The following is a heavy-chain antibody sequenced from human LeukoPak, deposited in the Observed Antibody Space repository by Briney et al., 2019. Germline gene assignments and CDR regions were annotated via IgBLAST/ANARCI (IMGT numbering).Heavy chain of an antibody. CDR2: ISDGGST. V-gene: IGHV4-39*07. CDR1: GGSIAGSSYY. D-gene: IGHD2-15*01. Sequence: PSEPLSLTCTVSGGSIAGSSYYWGWLRQSPGKGVEWIGSISDGGSTYSNPSLKSRLTMSVDTSKNQFSLKLNSVPAADRAVYYCVRDRNILVVLGARGSGMDVWGQGTTVIVSS. CDR3: VRDRNILVVLGARGSGMDV. J-gene: IGHJ6*02.